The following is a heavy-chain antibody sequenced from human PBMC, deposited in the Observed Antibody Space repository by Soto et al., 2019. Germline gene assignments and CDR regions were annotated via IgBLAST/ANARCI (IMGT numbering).Heavy chain of an antibody. D-gene: IGHD6-19*01. V-gene: IGHV4-34*01. CDR3: ARGRQWLIRSLFDY. CDR2: INHSGST. Sequence: QVQLQQWGAGLLKPSETLSLTCAVYGGSFSGYYWSWIRQPPGKGLEWIGEINHSGSTNYNPSLKSRVTISVDTSKNPFSLKLSSVTAADTAVYYCARGRQWLIRSLFDYWGQGTLVTVSS. CDR1: GGSFSGYY. J-gene: IGHJ4*02.